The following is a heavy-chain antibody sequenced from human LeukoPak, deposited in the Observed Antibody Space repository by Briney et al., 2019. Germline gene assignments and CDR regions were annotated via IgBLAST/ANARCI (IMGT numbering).Heavy chain of an antibody. D-gene: IGHD6-19*01. CDR3: ARCKYSSGWYSLARYFDY. CDR2: IYHSGST. J-gene: IGHJ4*02. CDR1: GYSLSSGYY. Sequence: SETLSLTRTVSGYSLSSGYYWGWIRQPPGKGLEGIGSIYHSGSTYYNPSLKSRVTISVDTSKNQVSLKLSSVTAADTAVYYCARCKYSSGWYSLARYFDYWGQGTLVTVSS. V-gene: IGHV4-38-2*02.